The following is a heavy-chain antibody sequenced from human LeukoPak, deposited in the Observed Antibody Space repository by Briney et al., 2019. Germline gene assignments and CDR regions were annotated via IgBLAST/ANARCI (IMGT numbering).Heavy chain of an antibody. CDR3: ARDLYYYDSSGFGY. CDR2: ISYDGSNK. CDR1: GFTFSSYA. Sequence: GRSLRLSCAASGFTFSSYAMHWVRQAPCKGLEWVAVISYDGSNKYYADSVKGRFTISRDNSKNTLYLQMNSLRAEDTAVYYCARDLYYYDSSGFGYWGQGTLVTVSS. D-gene: IGHD3-22*01. V-gene: IGHV3-30-3*01. J-gene: IGHJ4*02.